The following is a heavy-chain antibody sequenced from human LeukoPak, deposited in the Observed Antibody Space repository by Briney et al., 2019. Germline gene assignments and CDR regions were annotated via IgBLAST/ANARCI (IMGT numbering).Heavy chain of an antibody. J-gene: IGHJ4*02. Sequence: SETLSLTCTVSGGSISSYYWSWIRQPPGNGLEWIGYIYYSGSTNYNPSLKSRVTISVDTSKNQFSLKLSSVTAADTAVYYCARHDDSSGYYIPGFDYWGQGTLVTVSS. D-gene: IGHD3-22*01. CDR2: IYYSGST. CDR3: ARHDDSSGYYIPGFDY. V-gene: IGHV4-59*08. CDR1: GGSISSYY.